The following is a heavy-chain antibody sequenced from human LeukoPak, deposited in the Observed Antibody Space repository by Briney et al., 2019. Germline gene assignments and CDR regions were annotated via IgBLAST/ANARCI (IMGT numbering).Heavy chain of an antibody. CDR2: IYPGDSYT. D-gene: IGHD1-26*01. J-gene: IGHJ4*02. V-gene: IGHV5-51*01. CDR1: GYRFTSYW. Sequence: GGSLKTSCKGSGYRFTSYWIGWVRHMPGKGLELMVIIYPGDSYTIFSPSFQGQVTISADNSISTAYLQWSSLKASHTALYYCARQYSGSASFDYWGPGTLVTVSS. CDR3: ARQYSGSASFDY.